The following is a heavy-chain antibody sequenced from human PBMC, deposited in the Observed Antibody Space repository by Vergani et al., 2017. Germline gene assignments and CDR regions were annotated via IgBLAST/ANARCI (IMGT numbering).Heavy chain of an antibody. V-gene: IGHV3-74*01. CDR2: INSDGRST. CDR1: GLTFGSNW. D-gene: IGHD3-22*01. CDR3: ARGLYSSGRYI. J-gene: IGHJ3*02. Sequence: EVQLVESGGGLVQPGGSLRLSCAASGLTFGSNWMHWVRQPPGKGLVWISRINSDGRSTNYADFVKGRFTISRDNAKSTLYLEMNSLRSDDAAVYYCARGLYSSGRYIWGQGTVVTVS.